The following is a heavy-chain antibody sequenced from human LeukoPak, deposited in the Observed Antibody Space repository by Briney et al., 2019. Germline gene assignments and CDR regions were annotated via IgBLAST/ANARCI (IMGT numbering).Heavy chain of an antibody. CDR1: GFTFSSYG. CDR2: KWYDGSKK. J-gene: IGHJ4*02. Sequence: VGSLRLSCAASGFTFSSYGMHWVRQAPGKGLEWVAVKWYDGSKKYYADSVKGRFTISRDNSKNTLYLQVNSLRAEDTAVYYCARERPGLPYYFDYWGQGTLVTVSS. CDR3: ARERPGLPYYFDY. D-gene: IGHD2-21*02. V-gene: IGHV3-33*01.